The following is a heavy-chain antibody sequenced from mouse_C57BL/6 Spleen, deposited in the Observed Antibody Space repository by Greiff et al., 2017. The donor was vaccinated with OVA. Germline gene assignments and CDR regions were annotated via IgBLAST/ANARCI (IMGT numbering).Heavy chain of an antibody. J-gene: IGHJ4*01. CDR2: INPSSGYT. Sequence: QVQLKESGAELARPGASVKMSCKASGYTFTSYTMHWVKQRPGQGLEWIGYINPSSGYTKYNQKFKDKATLTADKSSSTAYMQLSSLTSEDSAVYYCARDDGYYDAMDYWGQGTSVTVSS. V-gene: IGHV1-4*01. CDR3: ARDDGYYDAMDY. CDR1: GYTFTSYT. D-gene: IGHD2-3*01.